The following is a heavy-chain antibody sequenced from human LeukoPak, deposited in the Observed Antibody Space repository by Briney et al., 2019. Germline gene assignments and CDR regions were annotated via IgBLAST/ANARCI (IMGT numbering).Heavy chain of an antibody. J-gene: IGHJ6*02. CDR3: ATSRIPYYGMDV. Sequence: SETLSLTCAVYGGSFSGYYWGWIRQPPGKGLEWIGEINHSGSTNYNPSLKSRVTISVDTSKNQFSLKLSSVTAADTAVYYCATSRIPYYGMDVWGQGTTVTVSS. CDR1: GGSFSGYY. D-gene: IGHD2-15*01. CDR2: INHSGST. V-gene: IGHV4-34*01.